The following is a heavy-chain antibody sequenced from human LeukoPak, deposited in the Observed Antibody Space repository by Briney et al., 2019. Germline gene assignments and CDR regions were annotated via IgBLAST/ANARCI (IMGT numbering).Heavy chain of an antibody. CDR1: GYTFTSYY. Sequence: ASVKVSCKASGYTFTSYYMHWVRQAPGQGLEWMGIINPSGGSTSYAQKFQGRVTMTRDTSTSTVYTELSSLRSEDTAVYYCARGGPITYYYGSSGYSSVFDYWGQGTLVTVSS. D-gene: IGHD3-22*01. J-gene: IGHJ4*02. CDR2: INPSGGST. V-gene: IGHV1-46*01. CDR3: ARGGPITYYYGSSGYSSVFDY.